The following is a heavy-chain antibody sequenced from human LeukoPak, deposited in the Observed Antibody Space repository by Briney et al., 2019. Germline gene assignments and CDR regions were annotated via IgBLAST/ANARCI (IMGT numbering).Heavy chain of an antibody. CDR1: GFTLNRYW. J-gene: IGHJ4*02. D-gene: IGHD1-14*01. Sequence: HPGGSLRLTCAASGFTLNRYWMSWVRQAPGKGLEWVANINEDGGERHYVDSVKGRFTISRENAKNSLYLQMNSLRAEDTAVYYCARGGNLENWGGGTLVTVSS. CDR3: ARGGNLEN. V-gene: IGHV3-7*01. CDR2: INEDGGER.